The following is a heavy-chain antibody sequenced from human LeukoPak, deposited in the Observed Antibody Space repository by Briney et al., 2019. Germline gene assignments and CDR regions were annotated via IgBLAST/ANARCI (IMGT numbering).Heavy chain of an antibody. J-gene: IGHJ4*02. CDR1: GFTFSSYG. CDR2: IWYDGSNK. Sequence: PGRSLRLSCAASGFTFSSYGMHWVRQAPGKGLEWVAVIWYDGSNKYSADSVKGRFTISRDNAKSTLYLQMNSLRTEDTAVYYCAQSPTSGHLQIVDYWGQGTLVTVSS. CDR3: AQSPTSGHLQIVDY. D-gene: IGHD2-15*01. V-gene: IGHV3-33*06.